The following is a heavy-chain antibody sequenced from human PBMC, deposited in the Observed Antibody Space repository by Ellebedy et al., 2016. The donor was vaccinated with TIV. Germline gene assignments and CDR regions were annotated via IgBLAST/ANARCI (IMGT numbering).Heavy chain of an antibody. CDR1: GYTFTSYG. CDR2: ISAYNSNT. D-gene: IGHD3-10*01. J-gene: IGHJ6*02. V-gene: IGHV1-18*01. CDR3: AREFSALWFGESLSGMDV. Sequence: ASVKVSCKAFGYTFTSYGISWVRQAPGQGLEWMGWISAYNSNTNYAQKLQGRVTMTTDTSTSTAYMELRSLRSDDTAVYYCAREFSALWFGESLSGMDVWGQGTTVTVSS.